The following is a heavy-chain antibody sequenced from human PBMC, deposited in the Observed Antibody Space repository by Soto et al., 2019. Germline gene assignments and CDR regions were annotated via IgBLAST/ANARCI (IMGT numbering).Heavy chain of an antibody. J-gene: IGHJ4*02. CDR2: ISGSGGST. V-gene: IGHV3-23*01. CDR3: AKAYCGGDCYYTSYFDY. Sequence: CAASGFTFSSYAMSWVRQAPGKGLEWVSAISGSGGSTYYADSVKGRFTISRDNSKNTLYLQMNSLRAEDTAVYYCAKAYCGGDCYYTSYFDYWGQGTLLTVSS. D-gene: IGHD2-21*02. CDR1: GFTFSSYA.